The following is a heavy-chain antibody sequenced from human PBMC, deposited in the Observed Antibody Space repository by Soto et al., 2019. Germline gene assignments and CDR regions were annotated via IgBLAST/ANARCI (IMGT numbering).Heavy chain of an antibody. D-gene: IGHD6-25*01. Sequence: QLQLQESGPGLVKPSETLSLTCTVSGGSIDRSSYHWAWIRQPPVKGLEWIGSIYYSGSTYYNPSLKSRVTISVDTSKNQFSLKLSSVTAADTAVYYCARLRLAPRYYFDYWGQGTLVTVSS. CDR3: ARLRLAPRYYFDY. V-gene: IGHV4-39*01. CDR2: IYYSGST. CDR1: GGSIDRSSYH. J-gene: IGHJ4*02.